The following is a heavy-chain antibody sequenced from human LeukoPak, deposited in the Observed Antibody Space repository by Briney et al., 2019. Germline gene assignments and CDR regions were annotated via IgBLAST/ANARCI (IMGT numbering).Heavy chain of an antibody. V-gene: IGHV3-74*01. D-gene: IGHD2-15*01. CDR3: VRDSGGPDY. CDR2: ISNDGSSS. J-gene: IGHJ4*02. Sequence: AGGSLRLSCAASGFTFSNHWMHWVRQAPGKGLVWVSDISNDGSSSSYADSVKGRFTISRDNAKNTLYLQMSSLGVEDTAMYYCVRDSGGPDYWGQGTLVTVSS. CDR1: GFTFSNHW.